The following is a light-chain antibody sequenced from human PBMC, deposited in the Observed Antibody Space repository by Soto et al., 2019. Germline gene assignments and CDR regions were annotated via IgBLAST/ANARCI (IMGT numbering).Light chain of an antibody. CDR3: SSYTNKDTLL. J-gene: IGLJ3*02. V-gene: IGLV2-14*03. CDR2: DVT. CDR1: SSDVGGYDH. Sequence: QSALTQPASVSGSPGQSITISCTGTSSDVGGYDHVSWYQQHPCKAPKLIIYDVTVRPSGISRRFSGSKSDNTASLAVSGLQPEDEADYYCSSYTNKDTLLFGGGTKLTVL.